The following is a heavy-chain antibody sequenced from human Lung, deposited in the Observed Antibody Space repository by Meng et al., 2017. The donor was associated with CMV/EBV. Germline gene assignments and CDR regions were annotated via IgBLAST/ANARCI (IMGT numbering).Heavy chain of an antibody. CDR3: HEYSSSSGDDAFDI. Sequence: SXAASGFTVSSNYMSWVRQAPGKGLEWVSVIYSGGSTYYADSVKGRFTNSRDNSKNTLYLQMNSLRAEDTAVYYCHEYSSSSGDDAFDIWGQGTXVTVSS. CDR1: GFTVSSNY. CDR2: IYSGGST. J-gene: IGHJ3*02. D-gene: IGHD6-6*01. V-gene: IGHV3-66*02.